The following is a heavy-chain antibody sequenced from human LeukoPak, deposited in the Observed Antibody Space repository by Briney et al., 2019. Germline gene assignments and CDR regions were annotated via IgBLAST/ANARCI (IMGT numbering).Heavy chain of an antibody. Sequence: SETLSLTCTVSGGSISSYYWSWIRQPPGKGLEWIGYTYYSGSTNYNPSLKSRVTISVDTSKNQFSLKLSSVTAADTAVYYCARYSYGLATRHYYYGMDVWGQGTTVTVSS. CDR2: TYYSGST. CDR1: GGSISSYY. D-gene: IGHD5-18*01. CDR3: ARYSYGLATRHYYYGMDV. V-gene: IGHV4-59*01. J-gene: IGHJ6*02.